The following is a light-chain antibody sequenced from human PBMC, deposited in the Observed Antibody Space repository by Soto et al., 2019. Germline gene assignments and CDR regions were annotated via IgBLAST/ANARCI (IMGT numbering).Light chain of an antibody. J-gene: IGKJ5*01. CDR2: AAS. Sequence: DIQMTQSPASLSASVGDRVTITCRASQGISNYLAWYQQKRGKVPKLMIYAASTLQSGVPSRFSGSGFGTDYTLTITSLQPEDVAAYYWQKYYSVITVGQGTLMEIK. CDR1: QGISNY. V-gene: IGKV1-27*01. CDR3: QKYYSVIT.